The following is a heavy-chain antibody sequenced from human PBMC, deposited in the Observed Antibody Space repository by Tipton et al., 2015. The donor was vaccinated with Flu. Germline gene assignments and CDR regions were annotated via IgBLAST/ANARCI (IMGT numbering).Heavy chain of an antibody. Sequence: QSGAEVKKPGSSVRVSCKASGGTFSSYAISWVRQAPGQGLEWMGGIIPIFGTANYAQKFQGRVTITADESTSTAYMELRSLRSDDTAVYYCASGGHYGEDYYYYMDVWGKGTTVTVSS. J-gene: IGHJ6*03. CDR1: GGTFSSYA. D-gene: IGHD1-26*01. CDR3: ASGGHYGEDYYYYMDV. CDR2: IIPIFGTA. V-gene: IGHV1-69*01.